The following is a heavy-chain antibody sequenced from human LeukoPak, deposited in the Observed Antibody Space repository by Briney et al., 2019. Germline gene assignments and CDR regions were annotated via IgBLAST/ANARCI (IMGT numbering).Heavy chain of an antibody. CDR3: AKAGDSSSSPLFLD. Sequence: PGGSLRLSCTVSGFTLSSYEMTWFRQAPGKGLEWVSSIGYGGSDTHYADSVKGRFTISRDNSKSTLYLQLNSLRADDTAVYYCAKAGDSSSSPLFLDWGQGTLVTVSS. CDR1: GFTLSSYE. D-gene: IGHD6-6*01. J-gene: IGHJ4*02. CDR2: IGYGGSDT. V-gene: IGHV3-23*01.